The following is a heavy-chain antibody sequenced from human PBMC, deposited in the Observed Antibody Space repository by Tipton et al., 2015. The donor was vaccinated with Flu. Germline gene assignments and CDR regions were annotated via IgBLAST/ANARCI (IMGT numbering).Heavy chain of an antibody. CDR1: GYTFTGYY. V-gene: IGHV1-2*02. J-gene: IGHJ4*02. Sequence: QLVQSGAEVKRPGASVKVSCKASGYTFTGYYMHWVRQAPGQGLEWMGWINPNSGGTNYAQKFQGRVTMTRDTSISTAYMEVSRLRSDDTAVYYCARGQKLWSQLLGIWGQGTLVTVSS. CDR3: ARGQKLWSQLLGI. D-gene: IGHD2-2*01. CDR2: INPNSGGT.